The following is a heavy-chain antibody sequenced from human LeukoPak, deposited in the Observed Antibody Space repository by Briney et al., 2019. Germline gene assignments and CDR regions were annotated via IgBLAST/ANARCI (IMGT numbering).Heavy chain of an antibody. CDR2: INHSGST. Sequence: SETLSLTCAVYGGSFSGYYWSWIRQPPGKGLEWIGEINHSGSTNYNPSLKSRVTISVDTSKNQFSLKLSSVTAADTAVYYCARGRIVLMVYAACFDYWGQGTLVTVSS. V-gene: IGHV4-34*01. CDR1: GGSFSGYY. J-gene: IGHJ4*02. D-gene: IGHD2-8*01. CDR3: ARGRIVLMVYAACFDY.